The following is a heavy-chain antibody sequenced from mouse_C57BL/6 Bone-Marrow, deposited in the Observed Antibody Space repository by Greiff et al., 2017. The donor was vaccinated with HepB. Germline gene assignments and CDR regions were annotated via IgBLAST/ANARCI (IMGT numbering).Heavy chain of an antibody. D-gene: IGHD2-3*01. CDR2: IRLKSDNYAT. Sequence: EVQGVESGGGLVQPGGSMKLSCVASGFTFSNYWMNWVRQSPEKGLEWVAQIRLKSDNYATHYAESVKGRFTISRDDSKSSVYLQMNNLRAEDTGIYYCTGRRWLLPFQAMDYWGQGTSVTVSS. CDR1: GFTFSNYW. V-gene: IGHV6-3*01. CDR3: TGRRWLLPFQAMDY. J-gene: IGHJ4*01.